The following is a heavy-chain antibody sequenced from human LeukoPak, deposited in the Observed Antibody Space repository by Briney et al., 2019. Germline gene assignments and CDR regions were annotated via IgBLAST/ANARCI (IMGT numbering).Heavy chain of an antibody. Sequence: GRSLRLSCAASGFTFSSYAMHWVRQAPGKGLEWVAVISYDGSNKYYADSVKGRFTISRDNAKNSLYLQMNSLRGGDTALYYCARCTGGDCHNHTYYFDYWGQGTLVTVSS. CDR2: ISYDGSNK. CDR1: GFTFSSYA. J-gene: IGHJ4*02. D-gene: IGHD2-21*02. CDR3: ARCTGGDCHNHTYYFDY. V-gene: IGHV3-30*04.